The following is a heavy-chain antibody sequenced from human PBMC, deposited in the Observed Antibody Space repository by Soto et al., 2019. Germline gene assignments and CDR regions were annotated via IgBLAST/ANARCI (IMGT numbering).Heavy chain of an antibody. D-gene: IGHD2-8*01. CDR2: VSAYNGNT. CDR1: GYSFTSRG. V-gene: IGHV1-18*01. CDR3: ARAGGDVLFDF. Sequence: QVQLVQSGAEVKKPGASVKVSCKASGYSFTSRGISWVRQAPGHGLEWMGWVSAYNGNTKYAQKFQGRVTMTTDTSTTTAYMELRSLRSDDTAVYYCARAGGDVLFDFWGQGTLVTVSS. J-gene: IGHJ4*02.